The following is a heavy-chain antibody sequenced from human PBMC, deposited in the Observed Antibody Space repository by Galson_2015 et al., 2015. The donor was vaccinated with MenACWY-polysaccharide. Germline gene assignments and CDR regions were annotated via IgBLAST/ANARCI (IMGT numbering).Heavy chain of an antibody. V-gene: IGHV4-39*07. D-gene: IGHD6-6*01. CDR1: SGSYY. J-gene: IGHJ5*02. Sequence: SGSYYWGWIRQPPGKGLAWIGSIYYSGSTYYNPSLKSRVTISVDTSKNQFSLRLNSVTAADTAVYYCARDRKQLVPQTWGQGTLVTVSS. CDR3: ARDRKQLVPQT. CDR2: IYYSGST.